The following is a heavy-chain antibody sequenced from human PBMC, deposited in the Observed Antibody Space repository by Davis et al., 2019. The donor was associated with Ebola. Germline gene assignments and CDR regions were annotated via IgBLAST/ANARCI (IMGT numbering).Heavy chain of an antibody. Sequence: PGGSLRLSCAASGFTFSGSAMHWVRQAPGKGLEWVANIKQDGSEKYYVDSVKGRFTISRDNAKNSLYLQMNSLKTEDTAVYYCTSTDRTFDYWGQGTLVTVSS. V-gene: IGHV3-7*03. D-gene: IGHD1-14*01. CDR1: GFTFSGSA. J-gene: IGHJ4*02. CDR2: IKQDGSEK. CDR3: TSTDRTFDY.